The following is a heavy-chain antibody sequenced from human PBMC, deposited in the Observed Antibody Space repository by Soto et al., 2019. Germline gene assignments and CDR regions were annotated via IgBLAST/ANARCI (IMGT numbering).Heavy chain of an antibody. Sequence: QVQLQESGPGLVKPSQTLSLTCTVSGGSISSGDYYWSWIRQPPGKGLEWIGYIYYSGSTYYNPSLKSRFTIAVGTSTKQFSLELSSVTAAETAVYYCARVRHINAFDIWGQGTMVTVSS. CDR2: IYYSGST. V-gene: IGHV4-30-4*01. CDR3: ARVRHINAFDI. CDR1: GGSISSGDYY. J-gene: IGHJ3*02. D-gene: IGHD1-20*01.